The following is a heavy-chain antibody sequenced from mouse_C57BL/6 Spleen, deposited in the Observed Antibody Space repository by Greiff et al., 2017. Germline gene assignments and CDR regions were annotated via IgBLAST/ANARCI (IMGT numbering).Heavy chain of an antibody. J-gene: IGHJ4*01. D-gene: IGHD3-2*02. CDR2: ISSGGSYT. CDR1: GFTFSSYG. V-gene: IGHV5-6*01. CDR3: AREGEGQLRLQDY. Sequence: EVQLMESGGDLVKPGGSLKLSCAASGFTFSSYGMSWVRPTPDKRLEWVATISSGGSYTYYPYSVKGRFTISRDNAKNTLYLQMSSLKSEDTAMDYCAREGEGQLRLQDYWGQGTSGTVSS.